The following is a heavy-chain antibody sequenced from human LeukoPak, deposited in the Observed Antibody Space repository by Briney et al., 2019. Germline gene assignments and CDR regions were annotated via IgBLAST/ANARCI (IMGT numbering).Heavy chain of an antibody. V-gene: IGHV4-39*07. Sequence: SETLSLTCTVSGVSISSSSYYWGWIRQPPGKGLEWIGSIYYSGSTYYNPSLKSRVTISVDTSKNQFSLKLSSVTAADTAVYYCARDTSYGGAFDIWGQGTMVTVSS. CDR3: ARDTSYGGAFDI. CDR2: IYYSGST. D-gene: IGHD1-26*01. CDR1: GVSISSSSYY. J-gene: IGHJ3*02.